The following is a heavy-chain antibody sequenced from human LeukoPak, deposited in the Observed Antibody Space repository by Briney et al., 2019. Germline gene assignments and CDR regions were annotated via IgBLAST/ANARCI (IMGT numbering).Heavy chain of an antibody. CDR1: GFTFSSYS. Sequence: GGSLRLSCAASGFTFSSYSMNWVRQAPGKGLEWVSSISSSSSYIYYADSVRGRFTISRDNAKNSLYLQMNSLRAEDTAVYYCARVTITMVRGVDVWGKGTTVTVSS. V-gene: IGHV3-21*01. D-gene: IGHD3-10*01. J-gene: IGHJ6*04. CDR3: ARVTITMVRGVDV. CDR2: ISSSSSYI.